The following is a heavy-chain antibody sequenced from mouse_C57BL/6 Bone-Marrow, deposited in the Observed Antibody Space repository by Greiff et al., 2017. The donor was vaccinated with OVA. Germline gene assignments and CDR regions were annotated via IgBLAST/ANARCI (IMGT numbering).Heavy chain of an antibody. CDR1: GFNIKNTY. Sequence: VQLQQSVAELVRPGASVKLSCTASGFNIKNTYMHWVKQRPEQGLEWIGRIDPANGNPKYAPKFQGKATISADTSSTTAYLQLRSLTSEDTAIYDCARKGYGSIWYFGVWGTGTTVTVSS. CDR3: ARKGYGSIWYFGV. V-gene: IGHV14-3*01. J-gene: IGHJ1*03. CDR2: IDPANGNP. D-gene: IGHD1-1*01.